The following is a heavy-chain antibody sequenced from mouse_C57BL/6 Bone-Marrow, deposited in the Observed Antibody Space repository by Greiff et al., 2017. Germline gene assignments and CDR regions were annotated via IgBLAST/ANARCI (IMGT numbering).Heavy chain of an antibody. D-gene: IGHD1-1*01. V-gene: IGHV1-18*01. CDR2: INPNNGGT. J-gene: IGHJ4*01. CDR3: ARNKHYYGSRGDAMDD. CDR1: GYTFTDYN. Sequence: VHVKQSGPELVKPGASVKIPCKASGYTFTDYNMDWVKQSHGKSLEWIGDINPNNGGTIYNQKFKGKATLTVDKSSSTAYMELRSLTSEDTAVYYCARNKHYYGSRGDAMDDWGQGTSVTVSS.